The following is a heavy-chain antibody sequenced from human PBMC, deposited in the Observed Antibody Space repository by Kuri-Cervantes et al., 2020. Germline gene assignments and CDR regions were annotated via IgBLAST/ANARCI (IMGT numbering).Heavy chain of an antibody. V-gene: IGHV3-30-3*01. CDR3: ARAPVVDIYRFDY. J-gene: IGHJ4*02. CDR1: GFTFSSYA. D-gene: IGHD2-15*01. CDR2: ISYDGSNK. Sequence: GGSLRLSCAASGFTFSSYAMHWVRQVPGKGLEWVAVISYDGSNKYYADSVKGRFTISRDNSKNTLYLQMNSLRAEDTAVYYCARAPVVDIYRFDYWGQGTLVTVSS.